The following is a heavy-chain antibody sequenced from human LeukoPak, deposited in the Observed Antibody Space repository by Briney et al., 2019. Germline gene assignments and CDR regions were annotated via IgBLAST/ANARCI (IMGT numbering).Heavy chain of an antibody. CDR3: ASYRYGSSFSFDI. D-gene: IGHD6-6*01. J-gene: IGHJ3*02. V-gene: IGHV3-66*01. Sequence: PGESLRLSCGASGFTVSTNYMSWVRQAPGKGLEWVSIIYSGSSTYYADSVKGRFTISRDNSKNTLYLQMNSLRAEDTAVYYCASYRYGSSFSFDIWGQWTMVTVSS. CDR1: GFTVSTNY. CDR2: IYSGSST.